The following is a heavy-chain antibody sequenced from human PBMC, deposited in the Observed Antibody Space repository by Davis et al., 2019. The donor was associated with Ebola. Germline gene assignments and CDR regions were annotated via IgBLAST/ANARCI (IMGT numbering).Heavy chain of an antibody. CDR2: IHHSGKT. J-gene: IGHJ6*02. CDR1: GVSISGNNW. Sequence: SETLSLTCAVSGVSISGNNWWSWVRQSPGKGLEWIGEIHHSGKTTYNPSLKSRVTISVDKSKNQFSLKPTSVTGADTAVYYCAREAEDYYGVDVWGQGTTVTVSS. V-gene: IGHV4-4*02. CDR3: AREAEDYYGVDV.